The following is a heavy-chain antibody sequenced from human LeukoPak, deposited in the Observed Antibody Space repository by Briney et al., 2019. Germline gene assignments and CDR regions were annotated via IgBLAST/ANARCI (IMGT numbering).Heavy chain of an antibody. Sequence: PGGSLRLSCAASGFTFSSYSMNWVRRAPGKGLEWASSISSSSYIYYADSVKGRFTISRDNAKNSLYLQMNSLRAEDTAVYYCARAGTGVGYWGQGTLVTVSS. CDR1: GFTFSSYS. V-gene: IGHV3-21*01. CDR3: ARAGTGVGY. CDR2: ISSSSYI. J-gene: IGHJ4*02. D-gene: IGHD3-10*01.